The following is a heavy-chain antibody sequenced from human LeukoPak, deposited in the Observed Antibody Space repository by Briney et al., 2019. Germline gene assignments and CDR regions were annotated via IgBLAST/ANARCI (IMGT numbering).Heavy chain of an antibody. J-gene: IGHJ3*02. CDR3: ARESGVYYYDSSEGAFDI. CDR2: ISGSGGST. D-gene: IGHD3-22*01. V-gene: IGHV3-23*01. Sequence: PGGSLRLSCAASGFTFSSYAMSWVRQAPGKGLEWVSAISGSGGSTYYADSVKGRFTISRDNAKNSLYLQMNSLRAEDTAVYYCARESGVYYYDSSEGAFDIWGQGTMVTVSS. CDR1: GFTFSSYA.